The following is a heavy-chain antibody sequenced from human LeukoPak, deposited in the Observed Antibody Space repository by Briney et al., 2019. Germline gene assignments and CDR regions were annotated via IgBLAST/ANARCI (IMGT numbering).Heavy chain of an antibody. V-gene: IGHV3-53*01. J-gene: IGHJ4*02. CDR3: AGAIGYFDY. Sequence: GGSLRLSCAASGFTVSKNYMSWVRQAPGKGLEWVSVIYRDGSTYYADSVKGRFTISRDNSNNTLSLQMNSLRAEDTAVYYCAGAIGYFDYWGQGTLVTISS. CDR2: IYRDGST. CDR1: GFTVSKNY. D-gene: IGHD2-21*01.